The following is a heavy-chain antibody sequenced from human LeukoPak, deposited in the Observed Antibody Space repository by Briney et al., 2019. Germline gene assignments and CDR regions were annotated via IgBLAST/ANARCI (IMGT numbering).Heavy chain of an antibody. Sequence: SETLSLTCAVYGGSFRAYYWSWIRQPPGKGLEWIGEINHSGSTNYNPSLKSRVTASVDTSRNQFSLKLSSVTAADTAVYYCGGGGTIAAAGVDYWGHGTLVTVSS. CDR1: GGSFRAYY. CDR2: INHSGST. D-gene: IGHD6-13*01. J-gene: IGHJ4*01. CDR3: GGGGTIAAAGVDY. V-gene: IGHV4-34*01.